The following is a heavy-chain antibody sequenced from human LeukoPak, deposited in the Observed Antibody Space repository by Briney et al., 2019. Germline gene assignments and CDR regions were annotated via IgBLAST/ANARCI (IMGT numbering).Heavy chain of an antibody. CDR3: ARDSSGYSGDY. J-gene: IGHJ4*02. D-gene: IGHD3-22*01. V-gene: IGHV1-18*01. CDR2: ISAYNGNT. CDR1: GGTFSSYA. Sequence: ASVKVSCKASGGTFSSYAISWVRQAPGQGLEWMGWISAYNGNTNYAQKLQGRVTMTTDTSTSTAYMELRSLRSDDTAVYYCARDSSGYSGDYWGQGTLVTVSS.